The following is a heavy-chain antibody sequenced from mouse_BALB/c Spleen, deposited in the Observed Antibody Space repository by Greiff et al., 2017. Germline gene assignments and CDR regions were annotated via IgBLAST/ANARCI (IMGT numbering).Heavy chain of an antibody. J-gene: IGHJ2*01. CDR3: ARSGGPRYYGSSHDFDY. D-gene: IGHD1-1*01. V-gene: IGHV1-14*01. CDR2: INPYNDGT. Sequence: VQLQQSGPELVKPGASVKMSCTASGYTFTSYVMHWVKQKPGQGLEWIGYINPYNDGTKYNEKFKGKATLTSDKSSSTAYMELSSLTSEDSAVYYGARSGGPRYYGSSHDFDYWGQGTTLTVSS. CDR1: GYTFTSYV.